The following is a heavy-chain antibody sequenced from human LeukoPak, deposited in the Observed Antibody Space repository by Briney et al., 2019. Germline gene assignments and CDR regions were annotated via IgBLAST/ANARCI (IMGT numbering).Heavy chain of an antibody. CDR2: INTDGSST. Sequence: GGSLRLSCAASGFTFSSYWMHWVRQAPGKGLVWVSRINTDGSSTSYADSVKGRFTISRDNAKNTLYLQMNSLRAEDTAVYYCARESGIAAALDLWGQGTLVTVSS. V-gene: IGHV3-74*01. J-gene: IGHJ5*02. CDR1: GFTFSSYW. CDR3: ARESGIAAALDL. D-gene: IGHD6-13*01.